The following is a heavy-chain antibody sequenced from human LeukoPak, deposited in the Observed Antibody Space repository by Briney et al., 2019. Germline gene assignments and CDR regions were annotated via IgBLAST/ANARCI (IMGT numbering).Heavy chain of an antibody. Sequence: PSETLSLTCAVSGYSISSGYYWGWIRQPPGKGLEWIGSIYHSGSTYYNPSLKSRVTISVDTSKNQFSLKLSSVTAADTAVYYYAREHYGSSGYPPYFDYWGQGTLVTVSS. V-gene: IGHV4-38-2*01. CDR3: AREHYGSSGYPPYFDY. CDR1: GYSISSGYY. CDR2: IYHSGST. J-gene: IGHJ4*02. D-gene: IGHD3-22*01.